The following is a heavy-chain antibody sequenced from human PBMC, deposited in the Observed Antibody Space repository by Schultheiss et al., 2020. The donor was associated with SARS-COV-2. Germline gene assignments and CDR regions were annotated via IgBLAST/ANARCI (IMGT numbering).Heavy chain of an antibody. D-gene: IGHD5-24*01. CDR3: ARAPPDDGMATL. V-gene: IGHV3-74*01. J-gene: IGHJ4*02. CDR1: GFTFSSYW. Sequence: GESLKISCAASGFTFSSYWMYWVRQAPGTGLVWVSRISPDGTNTVNADSVKGRFSVSRDNAKNTLFLQMNNLRAEDTAVYYCARAPPDDGMATLWGQGTLVTVSS. CDR2: ISPDGTNT.